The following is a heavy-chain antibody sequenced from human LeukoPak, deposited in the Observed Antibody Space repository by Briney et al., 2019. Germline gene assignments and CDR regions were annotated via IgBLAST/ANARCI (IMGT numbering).Heavy chain of an antibody. CDR2: ISSSSSYI. CDR3: ASIDYGDSGPFDY. Sequence: GGSLRLSCAASGFTFNSYSMNWVRQAPGKGLQWVSSISSSSSYIYYADSVKGRFTISRDNAKNSLYLQMNSLRVEDTAVYYCASIDYGDSGPFDYWGQGTLVTVSS. J-gene: IGHJ4*02. CDR1: GFTFNSYS. V-gene: IGHV3-21*01. D-gene: IGHD4-17*01.